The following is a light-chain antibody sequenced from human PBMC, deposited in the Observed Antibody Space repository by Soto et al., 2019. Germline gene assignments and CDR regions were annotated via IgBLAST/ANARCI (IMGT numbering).Light chain of an antibody. J-gene: IGKJ5*01. CDR2: GAS. CDR1: QSISDN. V-gene: IGKV3-15*01. Sequence: EVVMTHSPSPLSXXXXEXAXPXFWASQSISDNLAWSQQKPGQAPRLLIYGASIRATGIPARFSGSGSGTEFTLTINSLQSEDFAVYYCQQYNNWPPFTFGQGTRLEIK. CDR3: QQYNNWPPFT.